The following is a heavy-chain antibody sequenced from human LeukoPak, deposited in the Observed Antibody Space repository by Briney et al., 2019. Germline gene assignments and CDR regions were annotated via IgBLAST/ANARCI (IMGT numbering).Heavy chain of an antibody. J-gene: IGHJ4*02. D-gene: IGHD1-26*01. CDR1: GYTFTGYY. Sequence: ASVKVSCKASGYTFTGYYTHWVRQAPGQGLEWMGWINPNSGGTNYAQKFQGRVTMTRDTSISTAYMELSRLRSDDTAVYYCARAKSGSYYGPDYWGQGTLVTVSS. CDR2: INPNSGGT. CDR3: ARAKSGSYYGPDY. V-gene: IGHV1-2*02.